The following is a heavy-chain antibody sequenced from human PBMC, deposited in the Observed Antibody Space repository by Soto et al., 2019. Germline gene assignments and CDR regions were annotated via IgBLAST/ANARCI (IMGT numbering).Heavy chain of an antibody. CDR2: ISGSGGST. CDR3: AKVSVAGSTGGGYYKYYGMDV. D-gene: IGHD6-19*01. J-gene: IGHJ6*02. Sequence: GGSLRLSCAAAGFTFSSYAMSWVRQAPGKGLEWVSTISGSGGSTYYADSVKGRFAISRDNSKNTLYLQMNSLRAEDTALYYCAKVSVAGSTGGGYYKYYGMDVWGQGTTVTVSS. V-gene: IGHV3-23*01. CDR1: GFTFSSYA.